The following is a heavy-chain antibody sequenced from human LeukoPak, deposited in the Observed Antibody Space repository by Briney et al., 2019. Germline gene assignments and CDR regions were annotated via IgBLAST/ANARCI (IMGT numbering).Heavy chain of an antibody. CDR2: IKQDGSEK. V-gene: IGHV3-7*01. J-gene: IGHJ3*02. CDR3: ASIPRI. Sequence: GGSLRLSCAASGFTFSSYWMSWVRQAPGKGLEWVANIKQDGSEKYYVDSVKGGFPISRDTAKNPLYLQMNSLRAEDTAVYYCASIPRIWGQGTMVNVSS. CDR1: GFTFSSYW.